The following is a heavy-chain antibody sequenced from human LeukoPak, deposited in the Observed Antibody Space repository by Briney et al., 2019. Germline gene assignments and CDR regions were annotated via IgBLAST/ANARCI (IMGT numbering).Heavy chain of an antibody. Sequence: PSETLSLTCAVYGGSFSGYYWSWIRQPPGKGLEWLGEINHSGSTNYNPSLKSRVTISVDTSKNQFSLKLSSVTAADTAVYYCARSGGYSNYLYYYYGMDVWGQGTAVTVSS. V-gene: IGHV4-34*01. J-gene: IGHJ6*02. CDR2: INHSGST. CDR1: GGSFSGYY. D-gene: IGHD4-11*01. CDR3: ARSGGYSNYLYYYYGMDV.